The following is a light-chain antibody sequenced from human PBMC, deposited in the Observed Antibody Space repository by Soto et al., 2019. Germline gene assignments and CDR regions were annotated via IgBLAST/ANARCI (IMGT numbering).Light chain of an antibody. V-gene: IGLV2-14*03. J-gene: IGLJ2*01. CDR1: SSDVGGYNY. CDR2: DVS. Sequence: QSALTQPASVSGSPGQSITISCTGTSSDVGGYNYVSWYQHHPGKAPKLIIYDVSNRPSGVSNRFSGSKSGSTASLTISGLQAEDEADYYCSSYTSISTLVFGGGTKVTVL. CDR3: SSYTSISTLV.